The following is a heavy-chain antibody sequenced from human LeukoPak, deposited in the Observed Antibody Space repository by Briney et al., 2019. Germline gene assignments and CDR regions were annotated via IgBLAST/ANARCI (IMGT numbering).Heavy chain of an antibody. CDR1: GYTFTGYY. CDR2: INPNSGDT. J-gene: IGHJ4*02. V-gene: IGHV1-2*02. Sequence: GASVKVSCKASGYTFTGYYMHWVRQAPGQGLEWMGWINPNSGDTNYAQKFQGRVTMTRDTSISTAYMELSRLTSDDTAVYYCARGWIYYDSSGPFDYWGQGTLVTVSS. CDR3: ARGWIYYDSSGPFDY. D-gene: IGHD3-22*01.